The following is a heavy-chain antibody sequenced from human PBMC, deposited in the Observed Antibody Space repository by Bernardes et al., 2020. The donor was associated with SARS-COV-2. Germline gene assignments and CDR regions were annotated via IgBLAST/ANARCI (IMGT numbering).Heavy chain of an antibody. Sequence: GGSLRLSCIASGFEFRAYWLSWVRQAPGKGLEWVAKIKQDGNEKNYVDSVKGRFTISRDDAKKSLYLQMNNVRVEDTAVYFCVRAGYSDGDFDVWGQGTTVTVSS. CDR3: VRAGYSDGDFDV. D-gene: IGHD5-18*01. J-gene: IGHJ6*02. CDR2: IKQDGNEK. V-gene: IGHV3-7*01. CDR1: GFEFRAYW.